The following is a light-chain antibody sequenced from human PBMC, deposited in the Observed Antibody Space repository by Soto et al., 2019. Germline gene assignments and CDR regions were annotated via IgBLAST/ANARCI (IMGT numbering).Light chain of an antibody. CDR3: SSLASSNPWV. J-gene: IGLJ3*02. CDR1: SSDVGAYNY. Sequence: QSVLTQPPSASGSPGQSVTISCTGTSSDVGAYNYVSWYQQHAGKAPKLVIYEVTKRPSGVPDRFSGSKSANTASLTVSGLQAEGEAVYFCSSLASSNPWVFGGGTKLTVL. V-gene: IGLV2-8*01. CDR2: EVT.